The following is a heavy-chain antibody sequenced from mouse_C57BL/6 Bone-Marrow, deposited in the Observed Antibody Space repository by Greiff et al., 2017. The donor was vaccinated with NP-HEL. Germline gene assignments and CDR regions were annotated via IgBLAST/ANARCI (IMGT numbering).Heavy chain of an antibody. D-gene: IGHD1-1*01. J-gene: IGHJ1*03. Sequence: EVKLVESGGGLVQPGGSMKLSCVASGFTFSNYWMNWVRQSPEKGLEWVAQIRLKSDNYATHYAESVKGRFTISRDDSKSSVYLQMNNLRAEDTGIYYCPLITTVSWYFDVWGTGTTVTVSS. V-gene: IGHV6-3*01. CDR2: IRLKSDNYAT. CDR3: PLITTVSWYFDV. CDR1: GFTFSNYW.